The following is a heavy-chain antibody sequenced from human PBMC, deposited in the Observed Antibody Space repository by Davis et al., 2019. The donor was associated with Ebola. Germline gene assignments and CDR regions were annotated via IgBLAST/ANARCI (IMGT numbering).Heavy chain of an antibody. J-gene: IGHJ4*02. V-gene: IGHV3-64*01. Sequence: GESLKISCAASGITFRNYGLHWVRQAPGKGLEYVSAISNDGVTTYYANSVKGRFIISRDNSNNTLYLQMGSLRAEDMAVYYCARDKGVGARHLDSWGQGTLVSVSA. CDR2: ISNDGVTT. D-gene: IGHD1-26*01. CDR3: ARDKGVGARHLDS. CDR1: GITFRNYG.